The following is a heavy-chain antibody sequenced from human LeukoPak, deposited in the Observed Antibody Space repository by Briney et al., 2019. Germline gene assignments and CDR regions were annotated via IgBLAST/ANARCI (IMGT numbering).Heavy chain of an antibody. CDR3: AKEGSIAVAGVCDY. J-gene: IGHJ4*02. CDR2: ISYDGSNK. Sequence: GGSLRLSCAASGFTFSSYGMHWVRQAPGKGLEWVAVISYDGSNKYYADSVKGRFTISRDNSKNTLYLQMNSLRAEDTAVYYCAKEGSIAVAGVCDYWGQGTLVTVSS. D-gene: IGHD6-19*01. V-gene: IGHV3-30*18. CDR1: GFTFSSYG.